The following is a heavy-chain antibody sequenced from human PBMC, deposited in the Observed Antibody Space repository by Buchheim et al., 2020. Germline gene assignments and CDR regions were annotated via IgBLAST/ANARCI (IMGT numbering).Heavy chain of an antibody. Sequence: VQLQESGPGLVKPSQTLSLTCTVSGGSISSGGYYWNWIRHHPGKGLEWIGYIYNGVTTHYNPSLSSRLIISVDKSENQFSPKLSSVTAADTAVYYCARAGYYDSRGYLGDFDYWGQGTL. CDR1: GGSISSGGYY. CDR2: IYNGVTT. D-gene: IGHD3-22*01. V-gene: IGHV4-31*03. CDR3: ARAGYYDSRGYLGDFDY. J-gene: IGHJ4*02.